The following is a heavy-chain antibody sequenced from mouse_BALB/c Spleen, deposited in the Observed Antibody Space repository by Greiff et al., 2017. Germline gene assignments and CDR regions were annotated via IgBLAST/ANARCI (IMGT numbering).Heavy chain of an antibody. CDR1: GYTFTSYW. V-gene: IGHV1-5*01. Sequence: EVQLQQSGTVLARPGASVKMSCKASGYTFTSYWMHWVKQRPGQGLEWIGAIYPGNSDTSYNQKFKGKAKLTAVTSTSTAYMELSSLTNEDSAVYYCTKITTVVAGCAMDYWGQGTSVTVSS. J-gene: IGHJ4*01. CDR3: TKITTVVAGCAMDY. CDR2: IYPGNSDT. D-gene: IGHD1-1*01.